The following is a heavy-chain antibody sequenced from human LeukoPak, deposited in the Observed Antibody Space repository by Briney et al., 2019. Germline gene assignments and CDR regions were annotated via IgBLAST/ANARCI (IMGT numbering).Heavy chain of an antibody. CDR2: IHYSGST. CDR1: GGSISSHY. CDR3: ARRRGYSEFDY. V-gene: IGHV4-59*11. J-gene: IGHJ4*02. D-gene: IGHD5-18*01. Sequence: SETLSLTCTVSGGSISSHYWSWIRQPPGKGLEWIGDIHYSGSTNYNPSLKSRVPISVDTSKNQFSLKLSSVTAADTAVYYCARRRGYSEFDYWGQGTLVTVSS.